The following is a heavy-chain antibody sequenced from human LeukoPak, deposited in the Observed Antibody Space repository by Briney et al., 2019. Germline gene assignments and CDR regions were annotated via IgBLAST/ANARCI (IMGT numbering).Heavy chain of an antibody. CDR1: GYTLTSYG. CDR3: ARDRNIAVAGTRDY. J-gene: IGHJ4*02. Sequence: GASVKVSCKASGYTLTSYGTSWVRQAPGQGLDWMGWISAYNGNTNYAQKLQGRVTMTTDTPTSTAYMELRSLRSDDTAVYYCARDRNIAVAGTRDYWGQGTLVTVSS. D-gene: IGHD6-19*01. CDR2: ISAYNGNT. V-gene: IGHV1-18*01.